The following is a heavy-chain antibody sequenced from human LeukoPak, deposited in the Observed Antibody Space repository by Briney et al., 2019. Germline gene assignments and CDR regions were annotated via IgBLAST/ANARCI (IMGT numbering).Heavy chain of an antibody. D-gene: IGHD3-9*01. Sequence: GGSLRLSCAASGFIFSSYGMHWVRQAPGKGLEWVAFIRYDGSNKYYADSVKGRFTISRDNSKNTLYLQMNSLRAEDTAVYYCAKETPYYDILTGYPPHDYWGQGTLVTVSS. CDR1: GFIFSSYG. V-gene: IGHV3-30*02. CDR3: AKETPYYDILTGYPPHDY. J-gene: IGHJ4*02. CDR2: IRYDGSNK.